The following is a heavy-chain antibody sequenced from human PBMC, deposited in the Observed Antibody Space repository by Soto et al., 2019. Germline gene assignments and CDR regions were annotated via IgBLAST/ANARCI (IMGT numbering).Heavy chain of an antibody. Sequence: SETLSLTCTVSGGSISSYYWSWSRKPPGKGLEWMGYIYYSGSNNYNPSLKSRVTISVDTSKNQFSLKLSAVTAAATAVYYCARDRMDDDSSGYSALDIWGPGTMVTVSS. CDR2: IYYSGSN. CDR3: ARDRMDDDSSGYSALDI. CDR1: GGSISSYY. J-gene: IGHJ3*02. D-gene: IGHD3-22*01. V-gene: IGHV4-59*01.